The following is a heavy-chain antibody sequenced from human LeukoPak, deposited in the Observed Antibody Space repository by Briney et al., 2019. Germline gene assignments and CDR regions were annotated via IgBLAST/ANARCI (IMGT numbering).Heavy chain of an antibody. CDR3: ARASYDFWSGYPTRFDY. CDR1: GGSFSGYY. D-gene: IGHD3-3*01. Sequence: SETLSLTCAVYGGSFSGYYWSWIRQPPGKGLEWIGEINHSGSTNYNLSLKSRVTISVDTSKNQFSLKLSSVTAADTAVYYCARASYDFWSGYPTRFDYWGQGTLVTVSS. V-gene: IGHV4-34*01. J-gene: IGHJ4*02. CDR2: INHSGST.